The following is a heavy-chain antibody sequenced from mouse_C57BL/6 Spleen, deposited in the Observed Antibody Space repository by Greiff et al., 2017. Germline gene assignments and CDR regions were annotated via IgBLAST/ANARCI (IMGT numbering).Heavy chain of an antibody. Sequence: QVQLKQSVAELVRPGTSVKVSCKASGYAFTNYLIEWVKQRPGQGLEWIGVINPGSGGTKYNAQFKGKATLTADNSSSTAYMPLSSVKFEDSAVYFCARDYRRGITTVPAWFAYWGQGTLVTVSA. CDR3: ARDYRRGITTVPAWFAY. D-gene: IGHD1-1*01. CDR2: INPGSGGT. J-gene: IGHJ3*01. CDR1: GYAFTNYL. V-gene: IGHV1-54*01.